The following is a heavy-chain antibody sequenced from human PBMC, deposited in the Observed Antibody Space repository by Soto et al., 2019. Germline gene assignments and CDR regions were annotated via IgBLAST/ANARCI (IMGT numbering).Heavy chain of an antibody. CDR2: IYYSGST. V-gene: IGHV4-39*01. CDR1: GGSISSSSYY. J-gene: IGHJ6*03. Sequence: SETLSLTCTVSGGSISSSSYYWGWIRQPPGKGLEWIGSIYYSGSTYYNPSLKSRVTISVDTSKNQFSLKLSSVTAADTAVYYCARRERVPAAKTDYYYYYMDVWGKGTTVTVSS. D-gene: IGHD2-2*01. CDR3: ARRERVPAAKTDYYYYYMDV.